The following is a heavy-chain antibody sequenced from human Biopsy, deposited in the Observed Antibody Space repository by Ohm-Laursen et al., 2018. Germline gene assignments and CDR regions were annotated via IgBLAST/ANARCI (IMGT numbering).Heavy chain of an antibody. Sequence: GTLSLTCTVSGDSVSSGSFYWTWIRQPPGQGLEYIGYIYDRGSTANYNPSLESRVTMSVDMPKNQFSLKLSSVTAADTAIYYCARGMRSSGWPYFDSWGQGSLVTVSS. D-gene: IGHD6-19*01. CDR1: GDSVSSGSFY. J-gene: IGHJ4*02. V-gene: IGHV4-61*01. CDR3: ARGMRSSGWPYFDS. CDR2: IYDRGSTA.